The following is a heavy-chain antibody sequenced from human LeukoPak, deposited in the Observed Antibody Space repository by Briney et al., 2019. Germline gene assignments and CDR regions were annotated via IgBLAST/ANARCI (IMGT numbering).Heavy chain of an antibody. D-gene: IGHD2-21*01. CDR2: MNPNSGNT. Sequence: GASVKVSCKASGYSFTSNYIHWVRQATGQGLEWMGWMNPNSGNTGYAQKFQGRVTMTRDTSTSTVYMELSSLRSEDTAVYYCARDLFGFDYWGQGTLVTVSS. V-gene: IGHV1-8*02. J-gene: IGHJ4*02. CDR1: GYSFTSNY. CDR3: ARDLFGFDY.